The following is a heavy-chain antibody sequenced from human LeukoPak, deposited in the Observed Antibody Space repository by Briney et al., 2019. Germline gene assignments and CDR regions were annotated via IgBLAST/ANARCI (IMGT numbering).Heavy chain of an antibody. J-gene: IGHJ4*02. V-gene: IGHV5-51*01. CDR2: IYPGYSDT. D-gene: IGHD6-6*01. Sequence: GESLKISCKGSGYSFTSYWIGWVRQMPGKGLEWMGIIYPGYSDTRYSPSFQGQVTISADKSISTAYLQWSSLKASDTAMYYCARLAVSSSSKRPFDYWGRGTLVTVSS. CDR3: ARLAVSSSSKRPFDY. CDR1: GYSFTSYW.